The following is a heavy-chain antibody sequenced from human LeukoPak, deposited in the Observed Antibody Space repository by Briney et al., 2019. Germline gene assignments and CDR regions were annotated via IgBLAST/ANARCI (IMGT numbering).Heavy chain of an antibody. CDR1: GFTFSSYS. D-gene: IGHD3-22*01. Sequence: GGSLRLSCAASGFTFSSYSMNWVRQAPGKGLEWVSSISSSSSYIYYADSVKGRFTISRDNAKNSLYLQMNSLRAEDTAVYYCARDRGYYDSVLFDYWGQGTLVTVSS. J-gene: IGHJ4*02. CDR3: ARDRGYYDSVLFDY. CDR2: ISSSSSYI. V-gene: IGHV3-21*01.